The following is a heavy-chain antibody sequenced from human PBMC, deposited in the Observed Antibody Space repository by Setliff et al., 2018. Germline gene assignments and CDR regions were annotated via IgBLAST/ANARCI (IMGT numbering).Heavy chain of an antibody. CDR2: IWDDGGNK. D-gene: IGHD2-15*01. CDR1: GFTFSTYR. Sequence: GSLRLSCAASGFTFSTYRMHWVRQAPGKGLEWVAVIWDDGGNKYHADSVKGRFTISRDNSKNTLYLQMNSLRPEDTAVYYCARTCSGSGCYAGLESWGQGTPV. J-gene: IGHJ4*02. V-gene: IGHV3-33*08. CDR3: ARTCSGSGCYAGLES.